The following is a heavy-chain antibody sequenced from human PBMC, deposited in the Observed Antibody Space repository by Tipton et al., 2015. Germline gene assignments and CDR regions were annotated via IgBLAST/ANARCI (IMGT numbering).Heavy chain of an antibody. V-gene: IGHV3-33*01. J-gene: IGHJ4*02. CDR3: AREWDFGGTAVDD. Sequence: SLRLSCAASGFTFSSSGMHWVRQAPGKGLEWVAVIWIDGSNKYFADSVKGRFTISRDNSKNMLYLQMNSLRAEDTAVYYCAREWDFGGTAVDDWGQASLVSVSS. CDR1: GFTFSSSG. CDR2: IWIDGSNK. D-gene: IGHD4-23*01.